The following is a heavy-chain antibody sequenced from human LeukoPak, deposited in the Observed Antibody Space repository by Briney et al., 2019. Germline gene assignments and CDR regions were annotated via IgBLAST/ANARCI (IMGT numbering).Heavy chain of an antibody. J-gene: IGHJ4*02. CDR1: GYTFTDYY. Sequence: VASVKVSCKASGYTFTDYYMHWGRQAPGQGLEWMGWINPNSGGTNYAQKFQGRVTMTRDTSISTAYMELSRLRSDDTAVYYCARPYYDYVWGSYRFDYWGQGTLVTVSS. CDR2: INPNSGGT. D-gene: IGHD3-16*02. CDR3: ARPYYDYVWGSYRFDY. V-gene: IGHV1-2*02.